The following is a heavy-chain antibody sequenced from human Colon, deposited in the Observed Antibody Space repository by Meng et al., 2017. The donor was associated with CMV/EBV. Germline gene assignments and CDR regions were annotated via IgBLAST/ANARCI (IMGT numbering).Heavy chain of an antibody. D-gene: IGHD6-6*01. CDR1: GFTFSNYP. CDR2: ISFDGSDH. Sequence: GESLKISCAASGFTFSNYPMHWVRQAPGKGLEWVAVISFDGSDHSYADSVRGRFTISRDNSKNTLYLQMNSLRAEDTAMYYCARDRYSVAALFLLYYYGMDVWGQGTTVTVSS. J-gene: IGHJ6*02. V-gene: IGHV3-30*04. CDR3: ARDRYSVAALFLLYYYGMDV.